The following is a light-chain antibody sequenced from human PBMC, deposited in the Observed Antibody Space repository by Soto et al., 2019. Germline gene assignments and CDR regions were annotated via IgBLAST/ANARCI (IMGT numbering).Light chain of an antibody. Sequence: QSVLTQPPSASGTPGQRVTISCSGSSSNIGSNTVNWYQQLPGTAPNLLIYNNNQQPSGVPDRFSGSKSGTAASLAISGLQSEDEADYYWSSGDDSLNGLVFGTGTKLTVL. CDR3: SSGDDSLNGLV. CDR1: SSNIGSNT. CDR2: NNN. J-gene: IGLJ1*01. V-gene: IGLV1-44*01.